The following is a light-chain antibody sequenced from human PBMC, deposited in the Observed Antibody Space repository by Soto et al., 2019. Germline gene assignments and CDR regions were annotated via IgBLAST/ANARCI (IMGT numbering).Light chain of an antibody. CDR3: SSKTSTTTVV. V-gene: IGLV2-14*01. J-gene: IGLJ3*02. CDR2: EVS. CDR1: SSDIGAYNY. Sequence: QSALTQPASVSGSPGQSITISCTVTSSDIGAYNYVSWYQQHPGKAPKLMIYEVSNRPSGLSNRFSGSKSGNTASLTISGLQADDEADYYCSSKTSTTTVVFGGGTKLTVL.